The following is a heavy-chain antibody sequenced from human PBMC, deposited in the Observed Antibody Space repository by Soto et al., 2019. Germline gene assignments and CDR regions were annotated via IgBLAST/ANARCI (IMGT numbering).Heavy chain of an antibody. CDR1: GYTFTSYY. CDR3: AKPFGNHDHAFDI. J-gene: IGHJ3*02. D-gene: IGHD3-10*01. Sequence: EASVKVSCKASGYTFTSYYMHWVRHAPGQGLEWMGIINPSGGSTSYAQKFQGRVTMTRDTSTSTVYMELSSLRSEDTAVYYCAKPFGNHDHAFDIWGQGTMVTVSS. V-gene: IGHV1-46*01. CDR2: INPSGGST.